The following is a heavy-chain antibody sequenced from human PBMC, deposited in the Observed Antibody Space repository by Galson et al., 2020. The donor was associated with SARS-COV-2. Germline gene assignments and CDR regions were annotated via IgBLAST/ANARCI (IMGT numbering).Heavy chain of an antibody. J-gene: IGHJ4*02. D-gene: IGHD5-18*01. V-gene: IGHV2-5*02. CDR1: GFSLSTTTVG. Sequence: KMSGPTLVKPTQTLTLTCTFSGFSLSTTTVGVGWIRQPPGKALEWLALIFWDDDKRYSPSLKSRLTVTKDTPKNQVVLTMTSMDPVDTATYYCARYRLTYFDYWGQGTLVTVSS. CDR2: IFWDDDK. CDR3: ARYRLTYFDY.